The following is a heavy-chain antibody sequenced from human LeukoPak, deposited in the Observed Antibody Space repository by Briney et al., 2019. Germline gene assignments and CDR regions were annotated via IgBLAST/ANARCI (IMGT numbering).Heavy chain of an antibody. CDR1: GYSFSSFW. CDR3: ARGGPIHAFVI. Sequence: GGSLRLSCAASGYSFSSFWIYWVRQVPGKGLVYVSRVNNEGTGRTYADSVKGRFTISRDNAKNTVYLQMNSLRDEDTAVYYCARGGPIHAFVIWGESPMVTVSA. V-gene: IGHV3-74*01. J-gene: IGHJ3*02. CDR2: VNNEGTGR.